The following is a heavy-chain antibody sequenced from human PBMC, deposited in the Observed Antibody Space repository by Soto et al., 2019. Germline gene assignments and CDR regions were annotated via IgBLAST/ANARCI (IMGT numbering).Heavy chain of an antibody. D-gene: IGHD3-10*01. CDR2: ISSSSSYI. Sequence: EVQLVESGGGLVKPGGSLRLSCAASGFTFSSYSMNWVRQAPGKGLEWVSSISSSSSYIYYADSVKGRFTISRDNAKNSLYLQMNSLRVEDTAVYYCARDNYGSGSYGFDPWGQGTLVTVSS. CDR3: ARDNYGSGSYGFDP. J-gene: IGHJ5*02. V-gene: IGHV3-21*01. CDR1: GFTFSSYS.